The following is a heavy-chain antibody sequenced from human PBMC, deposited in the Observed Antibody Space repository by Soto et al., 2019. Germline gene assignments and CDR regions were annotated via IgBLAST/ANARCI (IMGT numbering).Heavy chain of an antibody. J-gene: IGHJ5*02. V-gene: IGHV4-39*01. D-gene: IGHD2-2*02. Sequence: PSETLSLTCTVSGGSISRSTYYWGWIRQPPGKGLEWIGSIYYSGSTYYRPSLKSRVTISVDTSKNQLSLKLSSATAADTAVYYCARQVPAAIRLGWFDPWGQGTLVTVSS. CDR2: IYYSGST. CDR3: ARQVPAAIRLGWFDP. CDR1: GGSISRSTYY.